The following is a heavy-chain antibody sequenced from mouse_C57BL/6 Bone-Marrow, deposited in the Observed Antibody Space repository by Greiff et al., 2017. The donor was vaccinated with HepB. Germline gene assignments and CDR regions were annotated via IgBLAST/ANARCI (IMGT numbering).Heavy chain of an antibody. J-gene: IGHJ3*01. CDR3: AIGGWLLPFAY. CDR1: GYTFTDYN. V-gene: IGHV1-22*01. D-gene: IGHD2-3*01. Sequence: VQLKQSGPELVKPGASVKMSCKASGYTFTDYNMHWVKQSHGKSLEWIGYINPNNGGTSYNQKFKGKATLTVNKSSSTAYMELRSLTSEDSAVYYCAIGGWLLPFAYWGQGTLVTVSA. CDR2: INPNNGGT.